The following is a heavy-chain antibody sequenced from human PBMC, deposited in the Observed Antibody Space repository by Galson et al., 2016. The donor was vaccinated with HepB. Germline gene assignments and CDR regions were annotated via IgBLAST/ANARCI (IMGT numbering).Heavy chain of an antibody. D-gene: IGHD2-2*01. Sequence: SLRLSCEASGFTFSHTWMSWVRQSPGKGLEWVGRSRTKTDGGATEYAAPVKGRFIISRDDSKNTLHLQINSLKPEDTAVYYCTAGPQPAGMDFDHWGQGTLVTVSS. CDR3: TAGPQPAGMDFDH. CDR1: GFTFSHTW. J-gene: IGHJ4*02. V-gene: IGHV3-15*01. CDR2: SRTKTDGGAT.